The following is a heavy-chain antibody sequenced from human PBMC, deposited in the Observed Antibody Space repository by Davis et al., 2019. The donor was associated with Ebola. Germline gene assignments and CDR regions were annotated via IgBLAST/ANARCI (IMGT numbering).Heavy chain of an antibody. CDR3: ARDLDV. J-gene: IGHJ6*02. V-gene: IGHV4-61*02. Sequence: PSETLSLTCTVSGGSISSSSYYWSWIRQPAGKGLEWIGRIYTSGSTNYNPSLKSRVTMSVDTSKNQFSLKLSSVTAADTAVYYCARDLDVWGQGTTVTVSS. CDR2: IYTSGST. CDR1: GGSISSSSYY.